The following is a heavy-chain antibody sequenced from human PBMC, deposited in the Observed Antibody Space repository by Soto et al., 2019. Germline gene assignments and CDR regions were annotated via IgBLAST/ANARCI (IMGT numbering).Heavy chain of an antibody. CDR3: ARDKRDSSGTYYYYYYGMDV. V-gene: IGHV1-69*13. D-gene: IGHD3-22*01. CDR1: GGTFSSYA. Sequence: SVKVSCKVSGGTFSSYAISWVRQAPGQGLEWMGGIIPIFGTANYAQKFQGRVTITADESTSTAYMGLSSLRSEDTAVYYCARDKRDSSGTYYYYYYGMDVWGQGTTVTVSS. CDR2: IIPIFGTA. J-gene: IGHJ6*02.